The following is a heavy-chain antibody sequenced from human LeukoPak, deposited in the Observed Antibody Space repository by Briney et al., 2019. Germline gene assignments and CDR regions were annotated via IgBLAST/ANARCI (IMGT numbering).Heavy chain of an antibody. CDR1: GFTFSSYS. D-gene: IGHD3-22*01. Sequence: PGGSLRLSCAASGFTFSSYSMNWIRQAPGKGLEWVSYISSSSSTIYYADSVRGRFTISRDNAKNSLYLQMNSLRAEDTAVYYCAREFRTSYYYDSSGYYYVGGVDYWGQGTLVTVSS. CDR3: AREFRTSYYYDSSGYYYVGGVDY. V-gene: IGHV3-48*04. CDR2: ISSSSSTI. J-gene: IGHJ4*02.